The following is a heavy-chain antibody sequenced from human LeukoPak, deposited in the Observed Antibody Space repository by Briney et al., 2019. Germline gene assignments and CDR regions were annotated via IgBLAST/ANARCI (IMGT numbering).Heavy chain of an antibody. Sequence: SETLSLTCTVSGGSISSGDYYWSWVRQPPGKGLGWIGYIYYSGSTYYNPSLKSRVTISVDTSKNQFSLKLSSVTAADTAVYYCARDDFWSGYFDYWGQGTLVTVSS. CDR1: GGSISSGDYY. D-gene: IGHD3-3*01. CDR3: ARDDFWSGYFDY. CDR2: IYYSGST. J-gene: IGHJ4*02. V-gene: IGHV4-30-4*01.